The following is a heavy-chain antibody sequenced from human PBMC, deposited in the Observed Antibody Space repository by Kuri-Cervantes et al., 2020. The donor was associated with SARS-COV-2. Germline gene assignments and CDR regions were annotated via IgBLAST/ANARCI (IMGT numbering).Heavy chain of an antibody. Sequence: GSLRLSCEVSGFTFERFAMGWVRQAPGKGLEWIGEINHSGSTNYNPSLKSRVTISVDTSKNQFSLKLSSVTAADTAVYYCAREVSSEQLVAFDYWGQGTLVTVSS. J-gene: IGHJ4*02. D-gene: IGHD6-6*01. CDR3: AREVSSEQLVAFDY. CDR1: GFTFERFA. CDR2: INHSGST. V-gene: IGHV4-34*01.